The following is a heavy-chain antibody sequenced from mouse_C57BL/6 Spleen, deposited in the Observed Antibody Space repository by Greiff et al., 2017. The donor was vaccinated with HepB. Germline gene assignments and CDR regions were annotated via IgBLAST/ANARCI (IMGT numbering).Heavy chain of an antibody. CDR2: IDPSDSYP. J-gene: IGHJ4*01. CDR1: GYTFPSYW. V-gene: IGHV1-59*01. Sequence: QVQLQQPGAELVRPGTSVTLSCKASGYTFPSYWMHWVKQRPGQGLEWIGVIDPSDSYPNYNQKFKGKATLTVDTSSSTAYMQLSSLTSEDSAVDYCARGGNYEAYYAMDDWGQGTSVTGSS. D-gene: IGHD2-1*01. CDR3: ARGGNYEAYYAMDD.